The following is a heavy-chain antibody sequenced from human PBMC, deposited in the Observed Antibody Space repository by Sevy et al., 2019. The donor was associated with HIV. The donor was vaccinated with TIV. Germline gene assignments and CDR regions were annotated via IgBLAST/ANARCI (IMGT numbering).Heavy chain of an antibody. CDR3: ATDPIIVLLITDGKDV. J-gene: IGHJ6*02. D-gene: IGHD2-8*01. CDR1: GFTFTYAW. V-gene: IGHV3-15*01. Sequence: GGSLRLSCAASGFTFTYAWMSWVRQAPGKGLEWLGRIKSKPDGETTDYAATVKGRFTISRDDSKNTLFLQMNSLKMEDTGVYYCATDPIIVLLITDGKDVWGQGTTVTVSS. CDR2: IKSKPDGETT.